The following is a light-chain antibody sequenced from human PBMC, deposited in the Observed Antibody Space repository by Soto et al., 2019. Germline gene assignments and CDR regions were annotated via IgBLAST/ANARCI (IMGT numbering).Light chain of an antibody. Sequence: TQPRSVSGSPGQSVTISCTGTSSDVGGYNYVSWYQHHPGKAPKFMIYDVNKRPSGVPDRFSGSKSGDTASLTISGLQAEDEADYYCCSYAGSYTYVFGTGTKVTVL. CDR1: SSDVGGYNY. V-gene: IGLV2-11*01. J-gene: IGLJ1*01. CDR3: CSYAGSYTYV. CDR2: DVN.